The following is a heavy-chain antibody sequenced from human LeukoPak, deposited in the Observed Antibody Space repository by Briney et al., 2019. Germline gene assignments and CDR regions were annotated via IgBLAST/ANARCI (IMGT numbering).Heavy chain of an antibody. V-gene: IGHV3-23*01. J-gene: IGHJ4*02. D-gene: IGHD6-13*01. CDR2: ISGSGGST. CDR1: GFTVISNS. Sequence: GGSLRLSCTVSGFTVISNSWSWVRQAPGKGLEWVSAISGSGGSTYYADSVKGRFTISRDNSKNTLYLQMNSLRAEDTAVYYCAKVPLIAAPKHFDYWGQGTLVTVSS. CDR3: AKVPLIAAPKHFDY.